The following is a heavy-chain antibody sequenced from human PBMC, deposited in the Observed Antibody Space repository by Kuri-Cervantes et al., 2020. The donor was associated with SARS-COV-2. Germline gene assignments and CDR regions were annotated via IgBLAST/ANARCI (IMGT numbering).Heavy chain of an antibody. J-gene: IGHJ6*02. V-gene: IGHV1-58*01. CDR1: GFTFTSSA. CDR3: AADYGGNTYYYYYGMDV. Sequence: SVKVSCKASGFTFTSSAVQWVRQARGQRLEWIGWIVVGSGNTNYAQKFQERATITRDMSTSTAYMELSSLRSEDTAVYYCAADYGGNTYYYYYGMDVWGQGTTVTVSS. CDR2: IVVGSGNT. D-gene: IGHD4-23*01.